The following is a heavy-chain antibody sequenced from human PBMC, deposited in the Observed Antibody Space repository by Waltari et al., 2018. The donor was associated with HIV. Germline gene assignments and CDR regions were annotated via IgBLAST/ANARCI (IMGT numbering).Heavy chain of an antibody. CDR3: ARHTSGSYRGGLGY. Sequence: EVQLVQSGAEVKKPGESLKISCKGSGYSFTNYWIAWVRQMPGQGLEWMGVLLPGDSETGYSPSFHAQVTISADTSISTAYLQWSGLKASDSAVYYCARHTSGSYRGGLGYWGQGTLVTVAS. J-gene: IGHJ4*02. CDR1: GYSFTNYW. CDR2: LLPGDSET. V-gene: IGHV5-51*01. D-gene: IGHD1-26*01.